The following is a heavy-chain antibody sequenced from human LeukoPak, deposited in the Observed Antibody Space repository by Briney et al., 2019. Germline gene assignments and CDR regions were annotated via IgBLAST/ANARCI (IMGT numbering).Heavy chain of an antibody. CDR2: IIPIFGTA. CDR1: GYTFTGYY. Sequence: GASVKVSCKASGYTFTGYYMHWVRQAPGQGLEWMGGIIPIFGTANYAQKFQGRVTITADESTSTAYMELSSLRSEDTAVYYCARPNGGDSSPSMDYWGQGTLVTVPS. V-gene: IGHV1-69*13. J-gene: IGHJ4*02. D-gene: IGHD2-21*02. CDR3: ARPNGGDSSPSMDY.